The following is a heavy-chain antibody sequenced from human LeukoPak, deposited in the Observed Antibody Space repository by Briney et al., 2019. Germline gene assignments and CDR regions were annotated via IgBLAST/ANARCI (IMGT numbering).Heavy chain of an antibody. D-gene: IGHD3-9*01. CDR2: IKQDASEK. CDR3: ARVSYDIAFDY. CDR1: GFTFSSYW. Sequence: PGGSERLSCAASGFTFSSYWMSWVRQAPGKGLEWVANIKQDASEKYYEDSVKGRFTISRDNAKNSLYLQMNSLRAEDTAVYYCARVSYDIAFDYWGQGTLVTVSS. V-gene: IGHV3-7*01. J-gene: IGHJ4*02.